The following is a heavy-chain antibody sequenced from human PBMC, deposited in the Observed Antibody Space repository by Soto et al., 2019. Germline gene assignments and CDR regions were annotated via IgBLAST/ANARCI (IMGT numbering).Heavy chain of an antibody. D-gene: IGHD1-26*01. J-gene: IGHJ4*02. V-gene: IGHV4-34*01. Sequence: QVQLQQWGAGLLKPSETLSLTCAVYGGSLSGYYWSWIRQPPGKALEWIGEINYSGNTNYNPSLKSRVTIAVATSKKQLFLNLSSVTAADTAMYYCARHHVRGRTIAGAAEFWGQGTLVTVSS. CDR2: INYSGNT. CDR1: GGSLSGYY. CDR3: ARHHVRGRTIAGAAEF.